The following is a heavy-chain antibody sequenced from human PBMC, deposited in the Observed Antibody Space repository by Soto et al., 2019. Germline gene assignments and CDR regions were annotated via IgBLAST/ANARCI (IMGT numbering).Heavy chain of an antibody. CDR2: VYYSGST. CDR3: GRLEGLATISYYFDY. D-gene: IGHD3-9*01. Sequence: PSATLSLTCTVSGGSVSGSSYYWGWVRQPPGKGMEWIGSVYYSGSTYYNPSLESRVTISVDKFKNQFSLKLMSLSAADTAVYYCGRLEGLATISYYFDYWGQGALVTVSS. CDR1: GGSVSGSSYY. J-gene: IGHJ4*02. V-gene: IGHV4-39*01.